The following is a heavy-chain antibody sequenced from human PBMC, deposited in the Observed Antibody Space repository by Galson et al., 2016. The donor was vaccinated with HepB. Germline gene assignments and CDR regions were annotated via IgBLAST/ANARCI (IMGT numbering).Heavy chain of an antibody. J-gene: IGHJ5*02. V-gene: IGHV4-39*03. D-gene: IGHD2-15*01. CDR3: GRRGWYWIDP. CDR2: IHYSETT. CDR1: GGPIGGNSYY. Sequence: SETLSLTCTVSGGPIGGNSYYWAWIRQPPGKELEWIASIHYSETTYYNPSLRSRVSISIDTSKNQFSLTLFSVTAADTGGYYWGRRGWYWIDPWGQGTPVIVSS.